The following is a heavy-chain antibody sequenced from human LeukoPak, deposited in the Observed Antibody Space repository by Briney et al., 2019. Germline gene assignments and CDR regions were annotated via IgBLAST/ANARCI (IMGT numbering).Heavy chain of an antibody. J-gene: IGHJ3*02. CDR3: ARGARYCTTTSCSSLRAVDI. D-gene: IGHD2-2*01. Sequence: PGGSLRLSCAGSGFSFSSYGMHWVRQAPGKGLEWMAFIRSDGSNKYYADSVKGRFTISRDNAKNSLYLQMNSLRAEDTAVYYCARGARYCTTTSCSSLRAVDIWGQGTMVTVSS. CDR1: GFSFSSYG. V-gene: IGHV3-30*02. CDR2: IRSDGSNK.